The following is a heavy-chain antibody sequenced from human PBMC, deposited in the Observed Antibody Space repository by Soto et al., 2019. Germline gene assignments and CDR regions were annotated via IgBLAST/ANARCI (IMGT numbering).Heavy chain of an antibody. CDR2: FDPADGIT. Sequence: QVQRVQSGAEVKKPGDSVKVSCKTSGYTFNSFHIHWVRQAPGQGLEWMGFFDPADGITTYPKNIDDGVIITGDASITTVYMEMRSPRPADTAIYYCARESIGRYCNLVKCHTTQWLGPWGEGTLVTVSA. J-gene: IGHJ5*02. CDR1: GYTFNSFH. CDR3: ARESIGRYCNLVKCHTTQWLGP. D-gene: IGHD2-15*01. V-gene: IGHV1-46*02.